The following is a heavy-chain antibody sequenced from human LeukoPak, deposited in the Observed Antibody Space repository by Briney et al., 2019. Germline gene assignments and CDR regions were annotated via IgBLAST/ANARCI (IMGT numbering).Heavy chain of an antibody. CDR3: AKRGVVIRVILVGFHKEAYYFDS. V-gene: IGHV3-23*01. Sequence: GGSLRLSCAVSGITLSNYGMSWVRQAPGKGLEWVAGISDSGGRTNYAGSVKGRFTISRDSPKNTLYLHMNSLRAEDTAVYFCAKRGVVIRVILVGFHKEAYYFDSWGQGALVTVSS. CDR2: ISDSGGRT. J-gene: IGHJ4*02. D-gene: IGHD3-22*01. CDR1: GITLSNYG.